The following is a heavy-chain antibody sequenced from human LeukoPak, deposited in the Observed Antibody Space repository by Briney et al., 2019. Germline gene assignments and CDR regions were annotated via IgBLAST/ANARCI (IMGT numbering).Heavy chain of an antibody. CDR2: IYSGGAT. Sequence: PGGSLRLSCAASGVTVSSNYMSWVRQAPGKGLEWVSVIYSGGATYYADSVKGRFTISRDNSKNTLYLQMNSLRVEDTAVYYCASPPSTVTTYLDYWGQGTLVTVSS. V-gene: IGHV3-66*01. CDR1: GVTVSSNY. D-gene: IGHD4-17*01. J-gene: IGHJ4*02. CDR3: ASPPSTVTTYLDY.